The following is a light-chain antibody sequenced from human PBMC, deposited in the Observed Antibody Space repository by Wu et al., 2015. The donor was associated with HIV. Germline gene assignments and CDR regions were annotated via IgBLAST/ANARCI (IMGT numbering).Light chain of an antibody. CDR3: QKYNTAPWT. Sequence: EILLTQSPGTLSLSPGERAILSCKVNPGISSSYLAWYQQKPGQAPRLLIYGASNRVSGIPERFSGRQVVRGSGTDFTLTISRLEPEDVVTYYCQKYNTAPWTFGQGTKVEMK. CDR1: PGISSSY. V-gene: IGKV3-20*01. CDR2: GAS. J-gene: IGKJ1*01.